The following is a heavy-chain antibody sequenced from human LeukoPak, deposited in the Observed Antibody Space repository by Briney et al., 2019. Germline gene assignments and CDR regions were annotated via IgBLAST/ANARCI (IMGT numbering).Heavy chain of an antibody. CDR1: GFTFSSYS. CDR2: ISSSSSTT. J-gene: IGHJ4*02. D-gene: IGHD4-17*01. CDR3: ARDYGDYGEYFDY. V-gene: IGHV3-48*02. Sequence: GGSLRLSCAASGFTFSSYSMNWVRQAPGKGLEWVSYISSSSSTTYYADSVKGRFTISRDNAKNSVLLQMNILRDEDTAVYYCARDYGDYGEYFDYWGQGTLVTVSS.